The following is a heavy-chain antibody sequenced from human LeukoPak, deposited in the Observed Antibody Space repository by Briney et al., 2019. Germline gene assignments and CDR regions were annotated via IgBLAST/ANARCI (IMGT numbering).Heavy chain of an antibody. Sequence: GGSLRLSCAASGFTFSSYAMSWVRQAPGKGLEWVSAISGSGGSTYYADSVKGRFTISRDNAKNSLYLQMNGLRPEDTAVYYCARGRGSSAYYPYYFDYWGQGTLVTVSS. CDR2: ISGSGGST. J-gene: IGHJ4*02. D-gene: IGHD3-22*01. CDR3: ARGRGSSAYYPYYFDY. CDR1: GFTFSSYA. V-gene: IGHV3-23*01.